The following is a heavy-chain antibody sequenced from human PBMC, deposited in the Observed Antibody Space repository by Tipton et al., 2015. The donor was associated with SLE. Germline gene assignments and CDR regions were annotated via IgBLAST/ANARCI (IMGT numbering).Heavy chain of an antibody. J-gene: IGHJ3*02. Sequence: TLSLTCTVYGGSISSSSYYWGWIRQPPGKGLEWIGSIYYSGSTYYNPSLKSRVTISVDTSKNQFSLQLNSVTPEDTAVYYCARGAGGAFAFDIWGQGTMVTVSS. CDR3: ARGAGGAFAFDI. D-gene: IGHD3-10*01. CDR2: IYYSGST. CDR1: GGSISSSSYY. V-gene: IGHV4-39*07.